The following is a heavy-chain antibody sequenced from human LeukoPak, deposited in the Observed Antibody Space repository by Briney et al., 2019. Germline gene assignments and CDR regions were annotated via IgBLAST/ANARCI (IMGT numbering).Heavy chain of an antibody. V-gene: IGHV3-7*01. J-gene: IGHJ6*03. Sequence: GGSLRLSCAAAGFTFSSYWMSWVRQAPGKGLEWVANIKQDGSEKYYVDSVKGRFIISRDNAKNSLYLQMNSLRAEDTAVYYCARDNHGSGNYYYYYYMDVWGKGTTVTISS. CDR2: IKQDGSEK. D-gene: IGHD3-10*01. CDR3: ARDNHGSGNYYYYYYMDV. CDR1: GFTFSSYW.